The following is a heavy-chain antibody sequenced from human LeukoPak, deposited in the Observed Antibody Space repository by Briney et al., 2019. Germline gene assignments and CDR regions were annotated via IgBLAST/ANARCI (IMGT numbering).Heavy chain of an antibody. V-gene: IGHV3-9*01. CDR2: ISWNSGSI. Sequence: GGSLRLSCAASGFTFDDYAMHWVRQAPGKGLEWVSGISWNSGSIGYADSVKGRFTISRDNAKNSLYLQMNSLRAEDTALYYCAKVLAVAGLFESRGFNWGQGTLVTVSS. J-gene: IGHJ4*02. CDR1: GFTFDDYA. CDR3: AKVLAVAGLFESRGFN. D-gene: IGHD6-19*01.